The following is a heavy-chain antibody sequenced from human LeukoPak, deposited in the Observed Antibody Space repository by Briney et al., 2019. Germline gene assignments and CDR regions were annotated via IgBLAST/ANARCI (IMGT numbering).Heavy chain of an antibody. D-gene: IGHD3-10*01. CDR1: GFTVSSNY. Sequence: GGSLRLSCAASGFTVSSNYMNWVCQAPGKGLEWVSVIDSGGSTYYADSVKGRFTISRDNSKNTLYLQMNSLRAEDTAVYYCARDRRVRGVMWNSKSDGFDIWGQGTMVTVSS. CDR3: ARDRRVRGVMWNSKSDGFDI. V-gene: IGHV3-66*01. J-gene: IGHJ3*02. CDR2: IDSGGST.